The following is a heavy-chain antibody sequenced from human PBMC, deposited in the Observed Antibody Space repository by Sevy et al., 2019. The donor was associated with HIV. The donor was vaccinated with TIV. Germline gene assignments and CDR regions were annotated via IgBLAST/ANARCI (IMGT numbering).Heavy chain of an antibody. CDR1: GGSISSSSYY. J-gene: IGHJ4*02. CDR3: AGQLAAAGNSIYFDY. Sequence: SETLSLTCTVSGGSISSSSYYWGWIRQPPGKGLEWIGSIYYSGSTYYNPSLKSRVTISVDTSKNQFSLKLSSVTAADTAVYYCAGQLAAAGNSIYFDYWGQGTLVTVSS. V-gene: IGHV4-39*01. D-gene: IGHD6-13*01. CDR2: IYYSGST.